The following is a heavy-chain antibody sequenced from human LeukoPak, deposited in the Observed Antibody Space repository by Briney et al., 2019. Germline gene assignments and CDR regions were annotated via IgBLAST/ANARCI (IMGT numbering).Heavy chain of an antibody. Sequence: GGSLRLSCTASGFTFGGYVMSWFRQAPGKGLEWVGFIRSKTYGGTTEYAASVKGRFTISRDDSKSIAYLQMNSLKTEDTAVYYCTRGPSTSRRDAFDVWGQGTMVTVSS. CDR1: GFTFGGYV. CDR2: IRSKTYGGTT. V-gene: IGHV3-49*03. D-gene: IGHD2-2*01. CDR3: TRGPSTSRRDAFDV. J-gene: IGHJ3*01.